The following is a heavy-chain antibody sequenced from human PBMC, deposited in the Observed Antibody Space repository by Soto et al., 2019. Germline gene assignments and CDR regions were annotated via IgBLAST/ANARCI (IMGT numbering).Heavy chain of an antibody. V-gene: IGHV3-7*01. CDR1: GFTFSVHW. Sequence: PGGSLSLSSAASGFTFSVHWMIWVRQAPGNGLEWVANIKQDGSEKNYVDSVKGRFTISRDNAKNSLYLQMNSLRAEDTAVYFCARDSDYGEDYNHGMDVWGQGTTVTVSS. D-gene: IGHD4-17*01. CDR2: IKQDGSEK. CDR3: ARDSDYGEDYNHGMDV. J-gene: IGHJ6*02.